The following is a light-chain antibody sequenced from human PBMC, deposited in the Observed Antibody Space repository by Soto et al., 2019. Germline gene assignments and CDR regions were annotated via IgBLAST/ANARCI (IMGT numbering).Light chain of an antibody. Sequence: ELVLTQSPGTLSLSPGERATLSCRASQSVTSRYLAWYQQKPGQPPRLLINGASNRATGIPDRFSGSWSGTNFSLTITRLEPEDLAVYYCQQFSRSLRTFGKGTKVDIK. V-gene: IGKV3-20*01. CDR2: GAS. J-gene: IGKJ1*01. CDR3: QQFSRSLRT. CDR1: QSVTSRY.